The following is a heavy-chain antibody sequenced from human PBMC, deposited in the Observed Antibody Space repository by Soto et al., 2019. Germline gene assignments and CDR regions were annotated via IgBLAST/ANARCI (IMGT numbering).Heavy chain of an antibody. J-gene: IGHJ4*02. Sequence: QVQLVESGGGVVQPGRSLRLSCAASGFTFSSYGMHWVRQAPGKGLEWVAVISYDGSNKYYADSVKGRFTISRDNSKNTLYLQRISLRAYDTAVYYCALGYCGSTSCYEFDYWCQGTLVTVSS. V-gene: IGHV3-30*03. CDR2: ISYDGSNK. CDR1: GFTFSSYG. CDR3: ALGYCGSTSCYEFDY. D-gene: IGHD2-2*01.